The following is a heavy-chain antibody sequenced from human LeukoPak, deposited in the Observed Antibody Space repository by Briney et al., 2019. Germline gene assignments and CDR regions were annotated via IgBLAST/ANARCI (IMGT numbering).Heavy chain of an antibody. Sequence: PGGSLRLSCAASGFTFSSHWMHWVRQGPGKGLVWVSRIDNDGSSTTYADSVKGRFTISRDNAKNTLYLQMNSLRAEDTAVYYCARVYYYDSSGYYGDYWGQGTLVTVSS. J-gene: IGHJ4*02. V-gene: IGHV3-74*01. CDR3: ARVYYYDSSGYYGDY. CDR1: GFTFSSHW. D-gene: IGHD3-22*01. CDR2: IDNDGSST.